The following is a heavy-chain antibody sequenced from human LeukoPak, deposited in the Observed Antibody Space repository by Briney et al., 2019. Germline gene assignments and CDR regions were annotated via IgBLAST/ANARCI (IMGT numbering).Heavy chain of an antibody. CDR2: IYYSGST. J-gene: IGHJ5*02. CDR3: ARDALNYDFWSGSFDP. Sequence: SETLSLTCTVSGGSINNYYWSWIRLPPGKGLEWIGYIYYSGSTNYNPSLKSRVTILVDTSKNYFSLKLSSVTAADTAVYYCARDALNYDFWSGSFDPWGQGTLVTVSS. V-gene: IGHV4-59*01. CDR1: GGSINNYY. D-gene: IGHD3-3*01.